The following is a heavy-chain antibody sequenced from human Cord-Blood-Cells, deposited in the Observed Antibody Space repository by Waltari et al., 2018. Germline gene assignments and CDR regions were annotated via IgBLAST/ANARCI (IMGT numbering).Heavy chain of an antibody. D-gene: IGHD1-26*01. V-gene: IGHV1-24*01. CDR3: ATVVLQRGSDAFDI. CDR1: GYTLTELS. Sequence: QVQLVQSGAEVKKPGASVKVSCKVSGYTLTELSMHWVRQAPGKGLEWMGGLDPKDGETIYEQKFQGRFTKTEDTSTDTAYMELSSLRSEDTAVYYCATVVLQRGSDAFDIWGQGIMVTVSS. CDR2: LDPKDGET. J-gene: IGHJ3*02.